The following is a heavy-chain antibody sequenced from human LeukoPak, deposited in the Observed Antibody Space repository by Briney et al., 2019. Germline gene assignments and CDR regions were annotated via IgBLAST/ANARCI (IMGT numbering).Heavy chain of an antibody. Sequence: GGSLRLSCAASGFTFTNNFMSWVRQVPGKGLEWVANIKQDGSETTYADSVRGRFTIFRDNTKDSVYLQMNSLRAEDSATYYCVREGFYFFDFWGQGTLVTVSS. V-gene: IGHV3-7*01. CDR2: IKQDGSET. J-gene: IGHJ4*01. CDR3: VREGFYFFDF. CDR1: GFTFTNNF.